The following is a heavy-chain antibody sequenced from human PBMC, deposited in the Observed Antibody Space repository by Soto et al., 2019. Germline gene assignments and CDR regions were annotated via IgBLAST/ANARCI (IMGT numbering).Heavy chain of an antibody. CDR3: ARVYEYYYDSSGPWYFDY. Sequence: ASVKVSCKASGYTFTSYYMHWVRQAPGQGLEWMGIINPSGGSTSYAQKFQGRVTMTRDTSTSTVYMELSSLRSKDTAVYYCARVYEYYYDSSGPWYFDYWGQGTLVTVSS. D-gene: IGHD3-22*01. V-gene: IGHV1-46*01. CDR2: INPSGGST. J-gene: IGHJ4*02. CDR1: GYTFTSYY.